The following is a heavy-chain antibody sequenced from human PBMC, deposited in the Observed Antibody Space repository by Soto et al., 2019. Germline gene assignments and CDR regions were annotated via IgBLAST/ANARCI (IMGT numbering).Heavy chain of an antibody. CDR3: AGDGSGSYYHFDY. CDR2: IYSSART. D-gene: IGHD3-10*01. Sequence: QVQLQESGPGLVKPSQTLSLTCTVSGGSLSSGGCYWNWIRQHPGKGLEWMGYIYSSARTSYNPSCKSLVPISLDRSKNHLPLKLSSVTAADTAVYYCAGDGSGSYYHFDYRGQGTLVTVSS. J-gene: IGHJ4*02. CDR1: GGSLSSGGCY. V-gene: IGHV4-31*01.